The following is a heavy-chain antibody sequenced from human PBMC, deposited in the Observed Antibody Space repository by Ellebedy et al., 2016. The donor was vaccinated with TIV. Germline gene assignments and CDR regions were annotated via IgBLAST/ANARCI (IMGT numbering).Heavy chain of an antibody. D-gene: IGHD6-19*01. CDR3: ARDGGYSSGWYNY. J-gene: IGHJ4*02. CDR1: GGSINGQY. V-gene: IGHV4-59*11. Sequence: SETLSLXXTVSGGSINGQYWSWIRQPAGKGLEWIGAIYYNGITYSNPSLKSRLTISVDTSRNQFSLKLSSVTAADTAVYYCARDGGYSSGWYNYWGQGTLVTVSS. CDR2: IYYNGIT.